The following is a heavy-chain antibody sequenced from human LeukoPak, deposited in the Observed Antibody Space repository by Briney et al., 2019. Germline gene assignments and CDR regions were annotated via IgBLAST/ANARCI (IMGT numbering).Heavy chain of an antibody. V-gene: IGHV1-69*01. D-gene: IGHD3-10*01. Sequence: GASVKVSCKASGGTFSSYAISWVRQAPGQGLEWMGGIIPIFGTANYAQKSQGRVTITADESTSTAYMELSSLRSEDTAVYYCARSGYGSGRHNWFDPWGQGTLVTVSS. CDR2: IIPIFGTA. J-gene: IGHJ5*02. CDR3: ARSGYGSGRHNWFDP. CDR1: GGTFSSYA.